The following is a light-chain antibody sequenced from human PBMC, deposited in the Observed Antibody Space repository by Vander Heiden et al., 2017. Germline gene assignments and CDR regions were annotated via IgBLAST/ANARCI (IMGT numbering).Light chain of an antibody. CDR3: QSYDSSLSGSKV. V-gene: IGLV1-40*01. Sequence: QSTLTPPPSRAAPPSPRVTSSGTGSSSNIGAGYDVHWYQQLPGTAPKLLIYGNTNRPSGVPDRFSGSKSGTSASLAITGLQAEDEADYYCQSYDSSLSGSKVFGGGTKLTVL. CDR2: GNT. J-gene: IGLJ2*01. CDR1: SSNIGAGYD.